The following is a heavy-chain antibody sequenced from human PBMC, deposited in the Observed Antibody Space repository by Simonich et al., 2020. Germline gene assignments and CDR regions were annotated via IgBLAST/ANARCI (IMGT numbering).Heavy chain of an antibody. CDR2: ISAYNGNT. Sequence: QVQLVQSGAEVKKPGASVKVSCKASGYTLTGKGIAGVRQAPGQGLEGMGVISAYNGNTNYAQKLQGRVTMTTDTTTSTAYMELRSLRSVDTAVYYCARSTTGTTAFDIWGQGTMVTVSS. V-gene: IGHV1-18*01. CDR3: ARSTTGTTAFDI. CDR1: GYTLTGKG. D-gene: IGHD1-1*01. J-gene: IGHJ3*02.